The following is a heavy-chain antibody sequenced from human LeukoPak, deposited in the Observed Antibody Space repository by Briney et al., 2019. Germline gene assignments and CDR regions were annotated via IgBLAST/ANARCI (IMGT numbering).Heavy chain of an antibody. Sequence: GGSLRLSCAASGFTFSSYGMNWVRQAPGKGLEWVSAITFSGGSTYYADSVKGRFTISRDNSKTTLYLQMNSLRAEDTAVYYCAKELVLVAATPNYWGQGTLVTVSS. D-gene: IGHD2-15*01. V-gene: IGHV3-23*01. J-gene: IGHJ4*02. CDR3: AKELVLVAATPNY. CDR2: ITFSGGST. CDR1: GFTFSSYG.